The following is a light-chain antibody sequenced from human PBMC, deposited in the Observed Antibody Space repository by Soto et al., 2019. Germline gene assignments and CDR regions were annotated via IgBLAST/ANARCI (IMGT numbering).Light chain of an antibody. CDR1: QSISSW. CDR2: KAS. Sequence: DIQMTQSPSTLSASVGDRVTITCRASQSISSWLAWYQQKPGKAPKLLIYKASSLESGVPSRFSGSGSGTEFTLTISSLQPDYFATYYCQQYNSYPTFGPGTKVDIK. V-gene: IGKV1-5*03. CDR3: QQYNSYPT. J-gene: IGKJ3*01.